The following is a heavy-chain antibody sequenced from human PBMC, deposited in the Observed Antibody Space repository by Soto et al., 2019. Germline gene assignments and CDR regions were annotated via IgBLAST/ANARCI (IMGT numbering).Heavy chain of an antibody. J-gene: IGHJ4*02. V-gene: IGHV1-18*01. CDR3: AKGRYGDY. CDR1: GYAFTSYG. D-gene: IGHD1-1*01. CDR2: ISAHNGNT. Sequence: QVHLVQSGAEVKKPGASVKVSCKASGYAFTSYGITWVRQAPGQGLEWMGWISAHNGNTDYAQKLQGRVIVTRDTSTSTAYMELRSLRSDDTAVYYCAKGRYGDYWGQGALVTVSS.